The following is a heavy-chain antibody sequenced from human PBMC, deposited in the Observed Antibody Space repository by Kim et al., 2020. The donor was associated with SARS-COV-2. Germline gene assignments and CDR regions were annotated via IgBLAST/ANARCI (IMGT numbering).Heavy chain of an antibody. CDR1: GFTFSNAW. V-gene: IGHV3-15*01. D-gene: IGHD3-3*01. J-gene: IGHJ6*02. CDR3: TTGSEIRFLEWAGMDV. Sequence: GGSLRLSCAASGFTFSNAWMSWVRQAPGKGLEWVGRIKSKTDGGTTDYAAPVKGRFTISRDDSKNTLYLQMNSLKTEDTAVYYCTTGSEIRFLEWAGMDVWGQGTTVTVSS. CDR2: IKSKTDGGTT.